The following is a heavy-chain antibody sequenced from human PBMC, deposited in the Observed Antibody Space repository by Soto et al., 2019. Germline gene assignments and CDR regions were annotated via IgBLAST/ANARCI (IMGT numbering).Heavy chain of an antibody. D-gene: IGHD3-22*01. Sequence: SVKVSCRASGGTFSSYAISWVRQAPGQGLEWMGGIIPIFGTANYAQKFQGRVTITADKSTSTAYMELSSLRSEDTAVYYCARDPYYYDSSGYYSEYYGMAVWGQGTTVTVSS. J-gene: IGHJ6*02. CDR1: GGTFSSYA. CDR3: ARDPYYYDSSGYYSEYYGMAV. CDR2: IIPIFGTA. V-gene: IGHV1-69*06.